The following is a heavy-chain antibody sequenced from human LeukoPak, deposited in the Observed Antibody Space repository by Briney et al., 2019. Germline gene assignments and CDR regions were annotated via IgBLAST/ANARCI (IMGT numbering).Heavy chain of an antibody. Sequence: PGGSLRLSCAASGFTFRSYSMNWVRQAPGKGLEWVSSIDSSSSYMYYADSVKGRFTISRDNAKNSLYLQMNSLRVEDTAVYYCARDTEGYYYYGMDVWGQGTTVTVSS. CDR2: IDSSSSYM. CDR3: ARDTEGYYYYGMDV. CDR1: GFTFRSYS. D-gene: IGHD2-8*02. V-gene: IGHV3-21*01. J-gene: IGHJ6*02.